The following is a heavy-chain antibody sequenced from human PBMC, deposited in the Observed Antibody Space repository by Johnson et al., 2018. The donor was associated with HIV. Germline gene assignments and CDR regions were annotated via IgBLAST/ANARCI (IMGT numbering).Heavy chain of an antibody. CDR1: GFTFSSYG. Sequence: VQLVESGGGVVQPGRSLRLSCAASGFTFSSYGMHWVRQAPGKGLEWVAVISYDGSNKYYADSVKGRFTISRDNSKNTLYLQMNSLRAEDTAVYYCARVMKAGAFDIWGQGTMVTVSS. D-gene: IGHD3-16*01. J-gene: IGHJ3*02. V-gene: IGHV3-30*19. CDR3: ARVMKAGAFDI. CDR2: ISYDGSNK.